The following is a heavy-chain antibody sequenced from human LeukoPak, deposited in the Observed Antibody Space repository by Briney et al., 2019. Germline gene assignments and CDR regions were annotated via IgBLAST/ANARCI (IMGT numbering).Heavy chain of an antibody. J-gene: IGHJ4*02. CDR3: ASERMDSSGWYYFDY. CDR2: ISSSGSTI. Sequence: GGSLRLSCAASGFTFSDYYMSWIRQAPGKGLEWVSYISSSGSTIYYADSVKGRFTTSRDNAKNSLYLQMNSLRAEDTAVYYCASERMDSSGWYYFDYWGQGTLVTVSS. CDR1: GFTFSDYY. V-gene: IGHV3-11*04. D-gene: IGHD6-19*01.